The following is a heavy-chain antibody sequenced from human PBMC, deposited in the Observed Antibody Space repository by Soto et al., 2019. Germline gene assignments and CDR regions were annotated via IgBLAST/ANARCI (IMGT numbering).Heavy chain of an antibody. D-gene: IGHD2-8*02. CDR3: ARDKITGLFDY. V-gene: IGHV4-34*01. CDR1: GGSFSGYY. CDR2: INHSGST. J-gene: IGHJ4*02. Sequence: QVQLQQWGAGLLKPSETLSLTCAVYGGSFSGYYWTWIRQPPGTGLEWIGEINHSGSTTYNPSLKCRFTISVNTSTNPSSQKLTYVTAAATAVYYCARDKITGLFDYWGQGTLVTVSS.